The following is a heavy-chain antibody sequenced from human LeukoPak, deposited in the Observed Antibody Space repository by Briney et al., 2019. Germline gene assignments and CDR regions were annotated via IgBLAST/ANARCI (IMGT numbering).Heavy chain of an antibody. CDR3: ARGSTVDTVATPLKY. CDR2: MSPNSGNT. D-gene: IGHD5-12*01. J-gene: IGHJ4*02. CDR1: RYTFSNYD. Sequence: ASVKVSCKASRYTFSNYDINWVRQATGQGLEWMGWMSPNSGNTGYAQKFQGRVTMTRSTSVSTAYMELSSLRSEDTAVYYCARGSTVDTVATPLKYWGQGTLVTVSS. V-gene: IGHV1-8*01.